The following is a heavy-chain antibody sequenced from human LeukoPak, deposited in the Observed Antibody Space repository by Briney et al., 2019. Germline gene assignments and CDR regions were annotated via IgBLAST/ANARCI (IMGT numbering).Heavy chain of an antibody. CDR1: GGSISSYY. Sequence: PSETPSLTCTVSGGSISSYYWGWICQPPGKGLEWIGSIYYSGSTYYNPSLKSRVTISVDTSKNQFSLKLSSVTAADTAVYYCARHQPIVVVPAAIPGYFDYWGQGTLVTVSS. V-gene: IGHV4-39*01. CDR2: IYYSGST. D-gene: IGHD2-2*02. J-gene: IGHJ4*02. CDR3: ARHQPIVVVPAAIPGYFDY.